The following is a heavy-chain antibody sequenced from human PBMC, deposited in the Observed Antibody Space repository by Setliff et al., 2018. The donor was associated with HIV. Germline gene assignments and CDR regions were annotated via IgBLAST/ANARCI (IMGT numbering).Heavy chain of an antibody. Sequence: ASVKVSCKASGYTFTSYGISWVRQAPGQGLEWMGWISAYSGNTNYAQKLQGRVTMTTDTSTSTAYMELRSLRSDDTAVYYCARVARYYSFWSGLGDAFDIWGQGTMVTVSS. CDR3: ARVARYYSFWSGLGDAFDI. D-gene: IGHD3-3*01. J-gene: IGHJ3*02. CDR1: GYTFTSYG. CDR2: ISAYSGNT. V-gene: IGHV1-18*01.